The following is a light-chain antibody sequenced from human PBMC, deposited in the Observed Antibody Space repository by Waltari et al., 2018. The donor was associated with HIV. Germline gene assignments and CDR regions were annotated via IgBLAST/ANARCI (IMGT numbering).Light chain of an antibody. Sequence: DIVMTQSPDSLAVSLGERATINCKSSQSVLYSSNNKNYLAWYQQKPGQPPKLLIYWASTRQPGVPDRFSGSGSGTDFTLTISSLQAEDVAVYSCQQYFATPPTFGGGTKVEIK. CDR2: WAS. V-gene: IGKV4-1*01. J-gene: IGKJ4*01. CDR3: QQYFATPPT. CDR1: QSVLYSSNNKNY.